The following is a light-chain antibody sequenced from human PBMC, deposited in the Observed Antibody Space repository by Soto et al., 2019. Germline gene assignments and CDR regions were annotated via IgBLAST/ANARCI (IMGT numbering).Light chain of an antibody. Sequence: EIVLTQSPGTLSLSAGERVTLSCRASQSVSSSLTWYQQKPGQAPSLLIYDTSNRATGIPARFSGSGSGTDFTLTISSLEPEDFAVYYCQQRSHWPGTFGQGTKVDIK. J-gene: IGKJ1*01. CDR1: QSVSSS. CDR3: QQRSHWPGT. V-gene: IGKV3-11*01. CDR2: DTS.